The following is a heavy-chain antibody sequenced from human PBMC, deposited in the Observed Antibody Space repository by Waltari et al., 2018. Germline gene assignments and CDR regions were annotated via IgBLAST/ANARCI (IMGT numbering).Heavy chain of an antibody. J-gene: IGHJ5*02. CDR3: ATAVYCSGGSCSSS. D-gene: IGHD2-15*01. CDR2: IIPILGIG. V-gene: IGHV1-69*02. CDR1: GGTFSSYT. Sequence: QVQLVQSGAEVKKPGSSVKVSCTASGGTFSSYTISWVRQAPGQGLEWMASIIPILGIGNYEQKFQGRVTITADKATSTAYMELSSLRSEDTAVYYCATAVYCSGGSCSSSWGQGTLVTVSS.